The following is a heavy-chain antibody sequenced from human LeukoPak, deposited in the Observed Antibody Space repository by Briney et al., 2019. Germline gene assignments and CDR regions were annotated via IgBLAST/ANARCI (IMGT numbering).Heavy chain of an antibody. CDR3: AREGRYCSGGSCPHLTPYYYYYMDV. V-gene: IGHV4-61*02. CDR2: IYTSGST. Sequence: NPSETLSLTCTVSGGSISSGSYYWSWIRQPAGKGLEWIGRIYTSGSTNYNPSLKSRVTISVDTSKNQFSLKLSSVTAADTAVYYCAREGRYCSGGSCPHLTPYYYYYMDVWGKGTTVTISS. D-gene: IGHD2-15*01. CDR1: GGSISSGSYY. J-gene: IGHJ6*03.